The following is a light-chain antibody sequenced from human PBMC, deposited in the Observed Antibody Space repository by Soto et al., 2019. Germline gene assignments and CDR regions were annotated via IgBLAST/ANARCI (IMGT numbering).Light chain of an antibody. CDR2: EGF. Sequence: QSVLTQPASVSGSPGQSITLSCTGTSNDVGTYNLVSWYQQHPGKAPKLIIFEGFKRPSGVSNRFSGSKSGKTASLTISGLQAEDEADYYCSLYISGSTYVFGTGTKVTVL. V-gene: IGLV2-14*02. CDR3: SLYISGSTYV. J-gene: IGLJ1*01. CDR1: SNDVGTYNL.